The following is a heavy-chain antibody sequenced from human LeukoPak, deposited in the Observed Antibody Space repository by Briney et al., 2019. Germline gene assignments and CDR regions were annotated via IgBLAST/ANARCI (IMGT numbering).Heavy chain of an antibody. J-gene: IGHJ6*02. CDR1: GYTFSSDD. V-gene: IGHV1-8*01. Sequence: ASVKVSCKASGYTFSSDDINWVQQATGQGLEWMGWMNPNSGNTGYVQKFQGRVTMTRNTSISTAYMELSSLRSDDTAVYYCARAKTKVVVATVYYYYGMDVWGQGTTVTVSS. CDR3: ARAKTKVVVATVYYYYGMDV. CDR2: MNPNSGNT. D-gene: IGHD2-15*01.